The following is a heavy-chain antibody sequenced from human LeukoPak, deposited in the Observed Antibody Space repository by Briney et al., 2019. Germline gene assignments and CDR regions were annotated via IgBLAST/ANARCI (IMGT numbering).Heavy chain of an antibody. CDR3: ARAGYSYGTGYYFDY. Sequence: PSEALSLTCTVSGGSISSYYWSWIRLPPGKGLEWTGYIYYTGATYYNPSLKSRVTISLDTSKNQFSLKLSSVTAADAAVYYCARAGYSYGTGYYFDYWGQGALVTVSS. CDR2: IYYTGAT. J-gene: IGHJ4*02. CDR1: GGSISSYY. D-gene: IGHD5-18*01. V-gene: IGHV4-59*01.